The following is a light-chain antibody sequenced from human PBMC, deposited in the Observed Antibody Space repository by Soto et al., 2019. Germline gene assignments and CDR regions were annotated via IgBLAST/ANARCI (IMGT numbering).Light chain of an antibody. CDR2: DAS. CDR1: HDITNF. J-gene: IGKJ1*01. CDR3: QQYNGYLTWT. V-gene: IGKV1-33*01. Sequence: DIQMTQSPSSLSASAGDRVTITCQATHDITNFLNWYQQKPGKAPKLLINDASNLETGVPSRFSGSGSGTYFTFTISSLQPDDFATYYCQQYNGYLTWTFGQGTKVDVK.